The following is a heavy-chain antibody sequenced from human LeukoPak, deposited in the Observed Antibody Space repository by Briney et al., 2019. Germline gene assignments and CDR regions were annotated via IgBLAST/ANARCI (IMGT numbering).Heavy chain of an antibody. CDR3: AREGIAAAGMGPVQNFQH. CDR1: GYTFTGYY. V-gene: IGHV1-2*02. D-gene: IGHD6-13*01. CDR2: INPNSGGT. Sequence: GASVKVSCKASGYTFTGYYMHWVRQAPGQGLEWMGWINPNSGGTNYAQKFQGRVTMTRDTSISTAYMELSRLRSDDTAVYYCAREGIAAAGMGPVQNFQHWGQGTLVTVSS. J-gene: IGHJ1*01.